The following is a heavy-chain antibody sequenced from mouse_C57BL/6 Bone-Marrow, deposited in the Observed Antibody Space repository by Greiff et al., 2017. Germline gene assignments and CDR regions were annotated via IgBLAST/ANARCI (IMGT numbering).Heavy chain of an antibody. CDR1: GYTFTTYP. J-gene: IGHJ2*01. CDR2: FHPYNDDT. D-gene: IGHD5-1*01. CDR3: ARRSTFFYYFDY. V-gene: IGHV1-47*01. Sequence: VQLQQSGAELVKPGASVKMSCKASGYTFTTYPIEWMKQNHGQSLEWIGNFHPYNDDTKYNEKFKGKATLTVEKSSHTVYLVLSRLTSDDSAVYYCARRSTFFYYFDYWGQGTTLTVSS.